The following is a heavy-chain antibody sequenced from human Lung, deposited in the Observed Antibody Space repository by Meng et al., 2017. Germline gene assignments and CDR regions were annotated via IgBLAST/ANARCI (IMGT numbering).Heavy chain of an antibody. D-gene: IGHD4-17*01. CDR2: ITGDGSST. CDR1: GFTFITHW. J-gene: IGHJ4*02. Sequence: GQLVEAGGGFVQPWGSLRLSCAASGFTFITHWMHWVRQAPGKGLEWVSRITGDGSSTIYADSVQGRFTMSRDNAKNTLSLQMNSLRAEDTAVYYCARGGVTTDDWGQGTLVTVSS. V-gene: IGHV3-74*01. CDR3: ARGGVTTDD.